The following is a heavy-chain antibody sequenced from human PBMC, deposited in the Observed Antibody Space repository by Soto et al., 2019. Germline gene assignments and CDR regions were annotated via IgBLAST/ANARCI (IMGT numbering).Heavy chain of an antibody. D-gene: IGHD3-22*01. CDR2: IWYDGSNK. CDR1: GFTFSSYG. J-gene: IGHJ4*02. Sequence: QVQLVESGGGVVQPGRSLRLSCAASGFTFSSYGMHWVRQAPGKGLEWVAVIWYDGSNKYYADSVKGRFTISRDNSKNTLDLQMNSRRAADTAVYYCARAAYYDSSGYPQLCDYWGQGTLVTVSS. CDR3: ARAAYYDSSGYPQLCDY. V-gene: IGHV3-33*01.